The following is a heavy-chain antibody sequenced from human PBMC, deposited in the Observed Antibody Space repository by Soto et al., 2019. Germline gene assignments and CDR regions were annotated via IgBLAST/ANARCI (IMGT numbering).Heavy chain of an antibody. D-gene: IGHD6-19*01. CDR1: GYSFTSYW. V-gene: IGHV5-51*01. CDR3: ASAGPGIAVAGSLGSAFDI. Sequence: GESLKISCKGSGYSFTSYWIGWVRQMPGKGLEWMGIIYPGDSDTRYSPSFQGQVTISADKSISTAYLQWSSLKASDTAMYYCASAGPGIAVAGSLGSAFDIWGQGTMVTVSS. CDR2: IYPGDSDT. J-gene: IGHJ3*02.